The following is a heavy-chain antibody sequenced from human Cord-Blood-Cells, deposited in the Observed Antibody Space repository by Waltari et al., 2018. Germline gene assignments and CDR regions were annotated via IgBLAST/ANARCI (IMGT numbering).Heavy chain of an antibody. Sequence: QVQLVESGGGVVQPGRSLRLSCAAPGFTFSSYAMTWVRQHPGKGLEWVAVISYDGSNKYYADSVKGRFTISRDNSKNTLYLQMNSLRAEDTAVYYCARGRYSSSPDDAFDIWGQGTMVTVSS. CDR3: ARGRYSSSPDDAFDI. D-gene: IGHD6-13*01. J-gene: IGHJ3*02. CDR1: GFTFSSYA. CDR2: ISYDGSNK. V-gene: IGHV3-30-3*01.